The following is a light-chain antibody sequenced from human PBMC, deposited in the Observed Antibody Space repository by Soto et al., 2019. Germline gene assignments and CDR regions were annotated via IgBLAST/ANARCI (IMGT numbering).Light chain of an antibody. Sequence: EIEMTHSPVTLSVSPWERATLSSRASQSVRSNLAWYQQKPGKSPRLLIYGAFSRATGIPARFSGTGSGTEFTLTISSLQSEDFALYYCQQYNGWPLTFGQGTKVDIK. V-gene: IGKV3-15*01. J-gene: IGKJ1*01. CDR3: QQYNGWPLT. CDR1: QSVRSN. CDR2: GAF.